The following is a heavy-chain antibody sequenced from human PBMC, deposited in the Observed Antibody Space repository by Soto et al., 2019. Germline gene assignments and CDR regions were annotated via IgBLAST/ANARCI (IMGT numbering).Heavy chain of an antibody. J-gene: IGHJ6*02. CDR1: GGSVSSGSYQ. V-gene: IGHV4-61*01. Sequence: NPSETLSLTCTVSGGSVSSGSYQWTWIRQPPGKGLEWIGYIHVSGSTNDNPSLKGRVTMSIDTSKNQFSLKLGSVTAADTAVYYCARDGHGMDVWGQGTKVTVSS. CDR3: ARDGHGMDV. CDR2: IHVSGST.